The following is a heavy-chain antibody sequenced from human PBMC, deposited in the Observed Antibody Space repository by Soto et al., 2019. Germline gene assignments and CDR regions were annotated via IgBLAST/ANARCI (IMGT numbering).Heavy chain of an antibody. CDR1: GGSVSSGSYY. Sequence: PSETLSLTCTVSGGSVSSGSYYWSWVRQPPGKGLEWIGYIYYSGSTNYNPSLKSRVTISVDTSKNQFSLKLSSVTAADTAVYYCASTDGYNYAFDYWGQGTLVTAPQ. V-gene: IGHV4-61*01. CDR3: ASTDGYNYAFDY. D-gene: IGHD5-12*01. J-gene: IGHJ4*02. CDR2: IYYSGST.